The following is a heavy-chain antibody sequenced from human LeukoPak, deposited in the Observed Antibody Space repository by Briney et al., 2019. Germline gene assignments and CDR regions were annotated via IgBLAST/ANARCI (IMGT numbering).Heavy chain of an antibody. Sequence: SETLSLTCTVSGGSISYYYGSWFWHSQGKGLGWIGFIYYRRTTNYIPCPKSRVTISVDTSKNQFSLQLRSVTAADTAVYYCAREDPQTTVPEGMYVWGQGTTATVSS. V-gene: IGHV4-59*01. CDR1: GGSISYYY. CDR3: AREDPQTTVPEGMYV. J-gene: IGHJ6*02. CDR2: IYYRRTT. D-gene: IGHD4-17*01.